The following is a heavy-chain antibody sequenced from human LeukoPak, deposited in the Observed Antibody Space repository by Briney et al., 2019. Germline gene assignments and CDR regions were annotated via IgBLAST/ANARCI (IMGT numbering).Heavy chain of an antibody. J-gene: IGHJ3*02. Sequence: PGGSLRLSCAASGFTFYDYVMHWARQAPGKGLGWVSGIGWYSDSIGYADSVKGRFTISRDHAKNSLYLQMNSLRAEDTAVYYCARDVYSTSCFDIWGQGTMVTVSS. D-gene: IGHD2-2*01. CDR1: GFTFYDYV. CDR2: IGWYSDSI. CDR3: ARDVYSTSCFDI. V-gene: IGHV3-9*01.